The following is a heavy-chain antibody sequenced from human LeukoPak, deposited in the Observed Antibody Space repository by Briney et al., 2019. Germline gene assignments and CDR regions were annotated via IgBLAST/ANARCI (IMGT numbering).Heavy chain of an antibody. CDR3: ARDDYYDSSGFDY. V-gene: IGHV4-38-2*02. CDR1: GYSISSGYY. CDR2: IYHSGST. D-gene: IGHD3-22*01. Sequence: PSETLSLTCTVSGYSISSGYYWGWIRQPPRKGLEWIGSIYHSGSTYYNPSLKSRVTISVDTSKNQFSLKLSSVTAADTAVYYCARDDYYDSSGFDYWGQGTLVTVSS. J-gene: IGHJ4*02.